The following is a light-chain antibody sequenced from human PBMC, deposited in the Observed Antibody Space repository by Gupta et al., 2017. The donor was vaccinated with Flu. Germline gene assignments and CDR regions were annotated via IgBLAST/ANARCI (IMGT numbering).Light chain of an antibody. CDR3: RSETGSNTV. V-gene: IGLV2-14*01. CDR2: EVN. Sequence: CTGTNRDMCGYNYVSWYPTNTGKDPKLIIVEVNNRPSGSANRFSGSKSGTTAALIISGLQAEDEAHYDCRSETGSNTVFVGGTRLTVL. CDR1: NRDMCGYNY. J-gene: IGLJ2*01.